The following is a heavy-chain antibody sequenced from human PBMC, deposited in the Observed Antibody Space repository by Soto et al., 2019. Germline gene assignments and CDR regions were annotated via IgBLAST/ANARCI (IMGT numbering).Heavy chain of an antibody. CDR2: IDLSESYT. J-gene: IGHJ4*02. CDR1: GYSFASQW. CDR3: ATQGLTTYYFGY. V-gene: IGHV5-10-1*01. Sequence: KVSCKASGYSFASQWISWVRRVPGKGQEWMGRIDLSESYTTYNPSFQGHVTFSADKSITTAYLQWRSLEASDTAIYYCATQGLTTYYFGYWGQGTLVTVSS.